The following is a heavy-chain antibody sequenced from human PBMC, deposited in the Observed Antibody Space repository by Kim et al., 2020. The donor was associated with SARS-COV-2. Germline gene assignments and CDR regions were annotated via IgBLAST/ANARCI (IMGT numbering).Heavy chain of an antibody. Sequence: SETLSLTCTVSGGSISSGDYYWSWIRQPPGKGLEWIGYIYYSGSTYYNPSLKSRVTISVDTSKNQFSLKLSSVTAADTAVYYCARARDYYDSSGWGDIWGQGTMVTVSS. CDR1: GGSISSGDYY. CDR3: ARARDYYDSSGWGDI. J-gene: IGHJ3*02. D-gene: IGHD3-22*01. V-gene: IGHV4-30-4*01. CDR2: IYYSGST.